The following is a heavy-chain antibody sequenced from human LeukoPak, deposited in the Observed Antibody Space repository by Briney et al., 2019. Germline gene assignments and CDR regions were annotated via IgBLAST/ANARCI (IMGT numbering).Heavy chain of an antibody. V-gene: IGHV7-4-1*02. Sequence: ASVKVSCKASGGTFSSYAISWVRPAPGQGLEWMGWINTNTGNPTYAQGFTGRYVFSLDTSVSTAYLQISSLKAEDTAVYYCARRGYSGYDGEDYFDYWGQGTLVTVSS. CDR3: ARRGYSGYDGEDYFDY. CDR2: INTNTGNP. J-gene: IGHJ4*02. CDR1: GGTFSSYA. D-gene: IGHD5-12*01.